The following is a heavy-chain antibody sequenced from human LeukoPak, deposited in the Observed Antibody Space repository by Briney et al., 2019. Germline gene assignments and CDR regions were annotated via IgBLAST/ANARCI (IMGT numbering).Heavy chain of an antibody. J-gene: IGHJ5*02. CDR2: IYYSGST. CDR1: GASISSYY. D-gene: IGHD3-22*01. Sequence: PSETLSLTCTVSGASISSYYWSWIRQPPGKGLEWIGYIYYSGSTNYNPSLKSRVTISVDTSKNQFSLRLSSVTAADTAVYYCARHRYYYDSSGYYYQPWGQGTVVTVSS. V-gene: IGHV4-59*01. CDR3: ARHRYYYDSSGYYYQP.